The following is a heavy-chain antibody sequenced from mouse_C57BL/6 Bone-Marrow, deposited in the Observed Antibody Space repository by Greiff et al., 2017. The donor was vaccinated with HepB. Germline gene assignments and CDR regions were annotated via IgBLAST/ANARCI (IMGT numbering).Heavy chain of an antibody. CDR2: ISSGGDYI. Sequence: EVKLVESGEGLVKPGGSLKLSCAASGFTFSSYAMSWVRQTPEKRLEWVAYISSGGDYIYYADTVKGRFTISRDNARNTLYLQMSSLKSEDTAMYYCARPFMVHDLYFDDWGQGTTLTVSS. CDR3: ARPFMVHDLYFDD. J-gene: IGHJ2*01. D-gene: IGHD1-1*02. CDR1: GFTFSSYA. V-gene: IGHV5S21*01.